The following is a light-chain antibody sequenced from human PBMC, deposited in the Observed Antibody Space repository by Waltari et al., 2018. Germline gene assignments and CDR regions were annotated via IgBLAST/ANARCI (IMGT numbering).Light chain of an antibody. CDR3: MQGTHWPYT. Sequence: EVVVARPPCSLPVPLGQAASIPSKSRQRLLHSDGNTHLTWFQQRPGQFPRRRIYRVSKRDSAVPDRFSGRGAGTDFTLKISGVEAEDIVVYYCMQGTHWPYTFGQGTKLDIK. CDR2: RVS. J-gene: IGKJ2*01. CDR1: QRLLHSDGNTH. V-gene: IGKV2-30*02.